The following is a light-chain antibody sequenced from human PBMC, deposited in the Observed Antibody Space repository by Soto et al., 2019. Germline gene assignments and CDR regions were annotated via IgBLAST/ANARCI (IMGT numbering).Light chain of an antibody. J-gene: IGKJ1*01. Sequence: DIQMTQSPSSLSASVGDRVTITCRASHNINNYLNWYQQKPGKAPKLLIYDASNLETGVPSRFSGSGSGTDFTFTFSSLQPEDIATYYCQQYGNLLWTFGQGTNVEIK. CDR2: DAS. CDR3: QQYGNLLWT. V-gene: IGKV1-33*01. CDR1: HNINNY.